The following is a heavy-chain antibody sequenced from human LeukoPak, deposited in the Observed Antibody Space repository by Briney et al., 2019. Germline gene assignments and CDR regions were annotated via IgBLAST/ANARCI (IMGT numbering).Heavy chain of an antibody. Sequence: ASVKVSCKASGYTFTYYYMHWVRQAPGQGLDWMGWINTKSGGAISAQRFQGRVTMTREPSISTTYMELSRLRSDDTAVYYCAREAFTTVTSATDAFDIWGQGTMVTVSS. CDR3: AREAFTTVTSATDAFDI. CDR1: GYTFTYYY. J-gene: IGHJ3*02. V-gene: IGHV1-2*02. D-gene: IGHD4-17*01. CDR2: INTKSGGA.